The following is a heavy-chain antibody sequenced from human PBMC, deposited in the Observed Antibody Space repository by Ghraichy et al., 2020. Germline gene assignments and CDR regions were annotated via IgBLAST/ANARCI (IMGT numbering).Heavy chain of an antibody. Sequence: SCTVSGDSVSSDNYFWSWIRQPPGKGLEWIAYVYYSGSTNYNPSLKSRVTISVDTSKNQLSLKLNSVTAADTAVYYCARRVDVVPPGHYWYFDLWGRGTLVTVSS. V-gene: IGHV4-61*01. CDR2: VYYSGST. D-gene: IGHD2-2*01. CDR1: GDSVSSDNYF. J-gene: IGHJ2*01. CDR3: ARRVDVVPPGHYWYFDL.